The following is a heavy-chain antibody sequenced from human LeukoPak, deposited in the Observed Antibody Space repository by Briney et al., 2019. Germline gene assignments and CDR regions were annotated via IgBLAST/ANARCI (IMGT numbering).Heavy chain of an antibody. V-gene: IGHV4-34*01. CDR2: INHSGST. D-gene: IGHD5-18*01. CDR3: AQTLTRGYSYGYFY. Sequence: SETLSLTCTVSGGSISSYYWSWIRQPPGKGLEWIGEINHSGSTNYNPSLKSRATISVDTSKNQFSLKLSSVTAADTAVYYCAQTLTRGYSYGYFYWGQGTLVTVSS. J-gene: IGHJ4*02. CDR1: GGSISSYY.